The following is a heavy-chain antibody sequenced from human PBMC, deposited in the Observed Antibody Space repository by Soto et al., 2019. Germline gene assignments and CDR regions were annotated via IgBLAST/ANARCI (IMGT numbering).Heavy chain of an antibody. J-gene: IGHJ6*04. D-gene: IGHD2-2*01. Sequence: SETLSLTCTGSWGSISSYYWSWIRQPPGKGLEWIGYIYYSGSTNYNPSLKSRVTISVDTSKNQFSLKLSSVTAAETAVYYCARDAGYCSSTSCHLGGMDVWGKGTTVPVSS. CDR3: ARDAGYCSSTSCHLGGMDV. CDR2: IYYSGST. CDR1: WGSISSYY. V-gene: IGHV4-59*01.